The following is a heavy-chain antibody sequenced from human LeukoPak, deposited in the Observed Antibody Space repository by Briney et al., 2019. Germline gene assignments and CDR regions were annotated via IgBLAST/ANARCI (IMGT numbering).Heavy chain of an antibody. Sequence: SETLSLTCAVYGGSFSAYYWSWIRQSPGKGLQWIAEVNHRGDTNYNPSVKGRVTISVDTSKNQFSLKLSSVTAADAAVYYCAGEIRYCSGVNCYSFYDYWGQGTLVTVSS. CDR3: AGEIRYCSGVNCYSFYDY. V-gene: IGHV4-34*01. CDR1: GGSFSAYY. D-gene: IGHD2-15*01. CDR2: VNHRGDT. J-gene: IGHJ4*02.